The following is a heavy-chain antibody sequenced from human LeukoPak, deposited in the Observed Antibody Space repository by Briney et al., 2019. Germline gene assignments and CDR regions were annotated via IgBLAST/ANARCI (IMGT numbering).Heavy chain of an antibody. CDR1: GYSISSDYY. D-gene: IGHD6-19*01. V-gene: IGHV4-38-2*02. J-gene: IGHJ6*03. Sequence: PSETLSLTCTVSGYSISSDYYWGWIRQTPGKGLEWIGSVYHSGTTYHNPSLKSRVTMSVDTSKNQFSLKLSSVTAADTAVYYCATVRKQWLPHYYYYYYMDVWGEGTTVTVSS. CDR3: ATVRKQWLPHYYYYYYMDV. CDR2: VYHSGTT.